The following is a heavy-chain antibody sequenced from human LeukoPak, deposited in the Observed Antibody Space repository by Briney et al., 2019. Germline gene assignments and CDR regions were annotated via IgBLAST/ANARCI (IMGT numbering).Heavy chain of an antibody. CDR3: ARGGMTTVTPGPFDY. Sequence: PGGSLRLSCAASGFTVSSNYMSWVRQAPGKGLEWVSVIYSGGSTYYADSVKGRFTISSDNSKNTLYLQMNSLRAEDTAVYYCARGGMTTVTPGPFDYWGQGTLVTVSS. D-gene: IGHD4-11*01. CDR2: IYSGGST. J-gene: IGHJ4*02. V-gene: IGHV3-53*01. CDR1: GFTVSSNY.